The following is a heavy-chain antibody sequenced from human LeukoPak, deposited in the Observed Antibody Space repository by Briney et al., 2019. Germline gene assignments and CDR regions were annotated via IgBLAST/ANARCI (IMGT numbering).Heavy chain of an antibody. CDR1: GFTFDNYW. CDR3: ARARPGSYLDF. V-gene: IGHV3-74*03. Sequence: GGSLRLSCAASGFTFDNYWFHWVRQLPGRGLVWVARVNTDGSITTYADSVKGRFTISRDNTKNTVHLQMHSLRVEDTAAYYCARARPGSYLDFWGQRALVTVSS. J-gene: IGHJ4*02. CDR2: VNTDGSIT. D-gene: IGHD1-26*01.